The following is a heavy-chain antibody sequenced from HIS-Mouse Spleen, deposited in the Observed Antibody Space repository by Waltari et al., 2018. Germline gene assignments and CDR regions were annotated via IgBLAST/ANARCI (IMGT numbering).Heavy chain of an antibody. Sequence: QVQLVQSGAEVKKPGAAGKVPCKASGYTFPGYYTHWVRQAPGQGLEWMGWINPNSGGTNYAQKFQGRVTMTRDTSISTAYMELSRLRSDDTAVYYCARYSSGWRFDYWGQGTLVTVSS. J-gene: IGHJ4*02. CDR3: ARYSSGWRFDY. V-gene: IGHV1-2*02. CDR1: GYTFPGYY. CDR2: INPNSGGT. D-gene: IGHD6-19*01.